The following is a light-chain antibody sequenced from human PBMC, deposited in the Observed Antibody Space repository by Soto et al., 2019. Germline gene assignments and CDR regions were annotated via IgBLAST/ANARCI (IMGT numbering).Light chain of an antibody. CDR1: QGISTY. CDR2: AAS. Sequence: QMNYSPSSLSASVGERVTITRLESQGISTYLNWYLQKPGKAPKLLIYAASSLQSGVPSRFSGSGSETDFTLTISSLQPEDFATDSSQLRYSTTWTFAQATKV. CDR3: QLRYSTTWT. J-gene: IGKJ1*01. V-gene: IGKV1-39*01.